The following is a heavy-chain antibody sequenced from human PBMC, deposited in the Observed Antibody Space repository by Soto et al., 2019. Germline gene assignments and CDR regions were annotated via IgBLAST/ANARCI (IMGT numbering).Heavy chain of an antibody. J-gene: IGHJ4*02. CDR2: IYYSGST. Sequence: SETLSLTCTVSGGSISSGDYYWSWIRQPPGKGLEWIGYIYYSGSTYYNPSLKSRVTVSVDTSKNQFSLKLSSVTAADTAVYYCASGDSRYFDWFPLTDWGQGTLVTVSS. V-gene: IGHV4-30-4*01. CDR1: GGSISSGDYY. D-gene: IGHD3-9*01. CDR3: ASGDSRYFDWFPLTD.